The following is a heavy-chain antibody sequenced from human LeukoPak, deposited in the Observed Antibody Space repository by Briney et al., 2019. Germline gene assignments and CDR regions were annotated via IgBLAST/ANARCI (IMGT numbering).Heavy chain of an antibody. J-gene: IGHJ4*02. Sequence: SVKVSCKASGGTFSSYAISWVRQAPGQGLEWMGGIIPIFGTANYAQKFQGGVTITADESTSTAYMDLSSLRSEDTAVYYCARNYYDSSGYYYLLDYWGQGTLVTVST. V-gene: IGHV1-69*13. CDR3: ARNYYDSSGYYYLLDY. D-gene: IGHD3-22*01. CDR1: GGTFSSYA. CDR2: IIPIFGTA.